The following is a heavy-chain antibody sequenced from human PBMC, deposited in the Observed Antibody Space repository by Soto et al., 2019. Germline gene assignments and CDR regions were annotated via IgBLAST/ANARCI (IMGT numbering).Heavy chain of an antibody. CDR3: ARSRITIFGVVITPDWFDP. D-gene: IGHD3-3*01. CDR1: GGSISSYY. V-gene: IGHV4-59*01. Sequence: KPSETLSLTCTVSGGSISSYYWSWIRQPPGKGLEWIGYIYYSGSTNYNPSLKSRVTISVDTSKNQFSLKLSSVTAADTAVYYCARSRITIFGVVITPDWFDPWGQGALVTVSS. J-gene: IGHJ5*02. CDR2: IYYSGST.